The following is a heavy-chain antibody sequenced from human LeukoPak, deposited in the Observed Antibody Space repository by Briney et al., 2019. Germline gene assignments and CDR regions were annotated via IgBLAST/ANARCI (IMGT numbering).Heavy chain of an antibody. J-gene: IGHJ5*02. D-gene: IGHD3-22*01. V-gene: IGHV1-69*05. CDR3: ARYYYDSSGYVYHAHWFDP. Sequence: ASVKVSCKASEGTFSSYAISWVRQAPGQGLEWMGGIIPIFGTANYAQKFQGRVTITTDESTSTAYMELSSLRSEDTAVYYCARYYYDSSGYVYHAHWFDPWGQGTLVTVSS. CDR1: EGTFSSYA. CDR2: IIPIFGTA.